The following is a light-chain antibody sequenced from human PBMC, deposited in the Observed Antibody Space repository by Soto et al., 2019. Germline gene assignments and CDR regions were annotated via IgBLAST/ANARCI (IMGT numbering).Light chain of an antibody. V-gene: IGKV1-39*01. J-gene: IGKJ1*01. CDR2: AAS. Sequence: DIQMTQSPSSLSASVGARVTITCRASQSISSYLNWYQQKPGKAPKLLIYAASSLESGVPSRFSGSGSGTAFTLTISSLHPEDFATYYCQHSYSTPWTVGQGTKVDIK. CDR1: QSISSY. CDR3: QHSYSTPWT.